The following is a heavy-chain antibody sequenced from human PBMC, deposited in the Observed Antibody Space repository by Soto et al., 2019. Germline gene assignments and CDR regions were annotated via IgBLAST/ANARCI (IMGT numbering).Heavy chain of an antibody. J-gene: IGHJ4*02. Sequence: EVQLLESGGGLVQPGRSLRLSCAASGLTFSNYGMKWVRQAPGKGLEWVSGIDGTGDSTYYADSVKGRFTISRDNCKNTLYLQMNSLRAEDTAIYYCAGGLDYWGQGTLVTVSS. CDR3: AGGLDY. V-gene: IGHV3-23*01. CDR2: IDGTGDST. CDR1: GLTFSNYG.